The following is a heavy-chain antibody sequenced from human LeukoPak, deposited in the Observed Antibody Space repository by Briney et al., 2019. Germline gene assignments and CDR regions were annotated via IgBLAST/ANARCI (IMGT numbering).Heavy chain of an antibody. J-gene: IGHJ6*03. CDR2: IYTSGST. Sequence: SETLSLTCTVSGGSISSYYWSWIRQPPGKGLEWIGYIYTSGSTNYNPSLKSRVTISVDTSKNQFSLKLSSVTAADTAVYYCARLRRDMGATNYYMDVWGKGTTVTVSS. CDR1: GGSISSYY. CDR3: ARLRRDMGATNYYMDV. V-gene: IGHV4-4*09. D-gene: IGHD3-16*01.